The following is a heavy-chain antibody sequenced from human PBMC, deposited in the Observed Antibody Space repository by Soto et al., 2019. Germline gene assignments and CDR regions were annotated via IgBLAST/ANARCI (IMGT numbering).Heavy chain of an antibody. V-gene: IGHV3-30-3*01. Sequence: GGSLRLSCAASGFTFNSYAMHWVRQAPGKGLKWVAIISFDGSNKYYADSVKGRFTISRDNSKNTLYLQMNSLRAEDTAVYYCVREVGTSSGAWGQGALVTVSS. J-gene: IGHJ5*02. CDR1: GFTFNSYA. CDR3: VREVGTSSGA. D-gene: IGHD6-6*01. CDR2: ISFDGSNK.